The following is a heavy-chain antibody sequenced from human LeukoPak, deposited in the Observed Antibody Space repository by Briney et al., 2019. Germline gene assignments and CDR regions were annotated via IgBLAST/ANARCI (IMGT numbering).Heavy chain of an antibody. V-gene: IGHV1-69*05. Sequence: SSVKVSCKASGGTFSSYALSWVRQAPGQGLEWLGGIIPIFGTANYAQKFQGRVTITTDESTSTAYMELSSLRSEDTAVYYCAAIYCSSTSCYNHYYYYMDVWGKGTTVTVSS. CDR1: GGTFSSYA. CDR2: IIPIFGTA. CDR3: AAIYCSSTSCYNHYYYYMDV. J-gene: IGHJ6*03. D-gene: IGHD2-2*02.